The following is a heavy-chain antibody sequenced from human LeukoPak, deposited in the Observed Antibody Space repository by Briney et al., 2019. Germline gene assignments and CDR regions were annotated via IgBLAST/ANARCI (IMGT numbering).Heavy chain of an antibody. Sequence: SETLSLTCTVSGGSIRSYYWNWIRQPPGKGLEWIGHMYYSGTTNYNPSLKSRVTVSADTSKNQFSLKLSSVTAADTAVYYCARLGYYGSGSLVDYFDYWGQGTLVTVSS. V-gene: IGHV4-59*08. D-gene: IGHD3-10*01. CDR1: GGSIRSYY. CDR3: ARLGYYGSGSLVDYFDY. CDR2: MYYSGTT. J-gene: IGHJ4*02.